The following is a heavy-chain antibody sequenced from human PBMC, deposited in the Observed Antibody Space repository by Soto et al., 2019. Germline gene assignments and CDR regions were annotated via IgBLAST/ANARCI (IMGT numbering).Heavy chain of an antibody. D-gene: IGHD6-13*01. Sequence: QVQLQESGPGLVKPSETLSLTCTVSGGSISSYYWSWIRQPPGKGLEWIGYIYYSGSTNYNPSLKSRVTISVDTSKNQFSLKLSSVIAADTAVYYCARRYSSSFDYWGQGTLVTVSS. V-gene: IGHV4-59*08. CDR3: ARRYSSSFDY. J-gene: IGHJ4*02. CDR1: GGSISSYY. CDR2: IYYSGST.